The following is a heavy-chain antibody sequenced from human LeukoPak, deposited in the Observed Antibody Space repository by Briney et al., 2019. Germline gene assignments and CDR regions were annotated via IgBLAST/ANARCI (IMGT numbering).Heavy chain of an antibody. V-gene: IGHV3-74*01. Sequence: GGSLRLSCAASGFTFSSYWMHWVRQAPGKGLVWVLRINSDGSSTSYADSVKGRFTISRDNAKNTLYLQMNSLRAEDTAVYYCARDSRTYYYDSSGYYWSPYYFDYWGQGTLVTVSS. CDR1: GFTFSSYW. D-gene: IGHD3-22*01. CDR3: ARDSRTYYYDSSGYYWSPYYFDY. CDR2: INSDGSST. J-gene: IGHJ4*02.